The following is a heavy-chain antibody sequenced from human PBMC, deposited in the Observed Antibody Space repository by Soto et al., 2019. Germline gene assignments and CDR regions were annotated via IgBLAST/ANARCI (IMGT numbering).Heavy chain of an antibody. CDR3: GRGFGCGGSCYHNWFDP. Sequence: QLQLQESGSGLVKPSQTLSLTCAVSGGSISSGGYSWSWIRQPPGKGLEWIAYIYHSGSTYYNPYLMSRVTTSVAMSKHQFSLKLSCVSAAYTAVYYCGRGFGCGGSCYHNWFDPWGQGTLVTVSS. CDR1: GGSISSGGYS. J-gene: IGHJ5*02. D-gene: IGHD2-15*01. CDR2: IYHSGST. V-gene: IGHV4-30-2*01.